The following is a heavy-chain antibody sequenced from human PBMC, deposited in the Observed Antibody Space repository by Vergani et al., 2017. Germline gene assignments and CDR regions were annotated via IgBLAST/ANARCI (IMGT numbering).Heavy chain of an antibody. Sequence: EVQLVESGGGLVKPGGSLRLSCAASGFPFSNAWMSLVRQAPGKGLEWVGRIKSKSDGGTTDYAAPVKGRFTISRDDSKNTLYLQMNSLKTEDTAVYYCTTDPYYYDSGPDYWSQGTLVTVSS. J-gene: IGHJ4*02. CDR3: TTDPYYYDSGPDY. CDR2: IKSKSDGGTT. V-gene: IGHV3-15*01. CDR1: GFPFSNAW. D-gene: IGHD3-22*01.